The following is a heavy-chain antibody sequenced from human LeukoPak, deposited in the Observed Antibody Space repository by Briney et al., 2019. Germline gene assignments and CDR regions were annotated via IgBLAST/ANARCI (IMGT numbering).Heavy chain of an antibody. Sequence: GGSLRLSCAASGFHFSTYGMNWVRQAPGKGLEWVSYINTGSTTIHHADSVKGRFAISRDNTRNSLFLQMNSLRAEDTAVYYCAKDGGLWVSAHWGDSWGRGTLVTVSS. D-gene: IGHD7-27*01. CDR1: GFHFSTYG. V-gene: IGHV3-48*01. J-gene: IGHJ4*02. CDR3: AKDGGLWVSAHWGDS. CDR2: INTGSTTI.